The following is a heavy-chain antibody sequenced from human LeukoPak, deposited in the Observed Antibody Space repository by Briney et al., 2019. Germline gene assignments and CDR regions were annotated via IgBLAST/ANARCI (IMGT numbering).Heavy chain of an antibody. J-gene: IGHJ4*02. CDR3: AKDVYCSGGSCYSSPSEYYFDY. CDR1: GFTFSSYA. D-gene: IGHD2-15*01. CDR2: ISGSGGST. V-gene: IGHV3-23*01. Sequence: GGSLRLSCAASGFTFSSYAMSWVRQAPGKGLEWVSAISGSGGSTYYTDSVKGRFTISRDNSKNTLYLQMNSLRAEDTAVYYCAKDVYCSGGSCYSSPSEYYFDYWGQGTLVTVSS.